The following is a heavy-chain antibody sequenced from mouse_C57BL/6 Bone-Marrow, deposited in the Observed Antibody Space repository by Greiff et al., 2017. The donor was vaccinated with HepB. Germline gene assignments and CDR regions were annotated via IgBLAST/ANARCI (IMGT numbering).Heavy chain of an antibody. CDR2: IDPSDSYT. CDR3: ARYYGSSYWYFDV. J-gene: IGHJ1*03. Sequence: VQLQHPGAELVMPGASVKLSCKASGYTFTSYWMHWVKQRPGQGLEWIGEIDPSDSYTNYNQKFKGKSTLTVDKSSSTAYMQLSSLTSEDSAVYYCARYYGSSYWYFDVWGTGTTVTVSS. D-gene: IGHD1-1*01. V-gene: IGHV1-69*01. CDR1: GYTFTSYW.